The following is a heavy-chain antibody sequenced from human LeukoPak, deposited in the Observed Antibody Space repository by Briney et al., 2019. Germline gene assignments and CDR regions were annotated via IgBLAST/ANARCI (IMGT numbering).Heavy chain of an antibody. D-gene: IGHD7-27*01. Sequence: SGTLSLTCAVYGGSFSGYYWSWIRQPPGKGLEWIGEINHSGSTNYNPSLKSRVTISVDTSKNQFSLKLSSVTAADTAVYYCARGPSTGDPVEGGNFDYWGQGTLVTVSS. CDR3: ARGPSTGDPVEGGNFDY. CDR2: INHSGST. V-gene: IGHV4-34*01. J-gene: IGHJ4*02. CDR1: GGSFSGYY.